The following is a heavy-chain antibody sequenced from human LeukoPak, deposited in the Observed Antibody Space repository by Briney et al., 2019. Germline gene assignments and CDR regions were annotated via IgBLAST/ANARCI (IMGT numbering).Heavy chain of an antibody. V-gene: IGHV3-21*01. Sequence: PGGSLRLSCVASGFTFRSYSMNWVRQAPGKGLEWVSSISSSSSYIYYADSVKGRFTISRDNAKNSLYLQMNSLRAEDTAVYYCARGDRDLYCSSTSCYPVLGGQGTLVTVFS. CDR3: ARGDRDLYCSSTSCYPVL. J-gene: IGHJ4*02. CDR2: ISSSSSYI. D-gene: IGHD2-2*01. CDR1: GFTFRSYS.